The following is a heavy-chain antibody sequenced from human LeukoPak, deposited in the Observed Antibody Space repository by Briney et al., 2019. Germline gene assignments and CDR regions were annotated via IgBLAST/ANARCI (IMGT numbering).Heavy chain of an antibody. J-gene: IGHJ4*02. CDR3: AKDKGSGSLYYFDF. CDR1: GFTFSNYG. D-gene: IGHD3-10*01. V-gene: IGHV3-30*02. Sequence: GGSLRLSCAASGFTFSNYGMHWVRQAPGKGLEWVAFIRFDGSNKYYADSVKGRFTISRDNPKNTLYLQMNSLRAEDTAVYYCAKDKGSGSLYYFDFWGQGTLVTVSS. CDR2: IRFDGSNK.